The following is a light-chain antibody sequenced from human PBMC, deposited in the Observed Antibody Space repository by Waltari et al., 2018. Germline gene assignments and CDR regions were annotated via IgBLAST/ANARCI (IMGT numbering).Light chain of an antibody. V-gene: IGLV2-14*03. CDR2: DAT. Sequence: QSALTQPASVSGSPGQSITISCTGTSSDVGTYKFVSWYHQHPGKVPKLSIYDATDRPSGVSSRFSGSKSGNTASLTISGLQAEDEGDYYCNSYTTSGTVVFGGGTKLTVL. CDR3: NSYTTSGTVV. CDR1: SSDVGTYKF. J-gene: IGLJ2*01.